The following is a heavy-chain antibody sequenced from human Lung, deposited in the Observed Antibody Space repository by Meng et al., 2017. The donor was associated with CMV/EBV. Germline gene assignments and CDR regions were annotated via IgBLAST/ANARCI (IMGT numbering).Heavy chain of an antibody. Sequence: SETLSLTXAVYGGSFSGYYWSWIRQPPGKGLEWIGEINHSGSTNYNPSLKSRVTISVDTSKNQFSLKLSSVTAADTAVYYCARLGYCSSTSCYPGNYYYGMDVWGQGTTVTVSS. V-gene: IGHV4-34*01. CDR3: ARLGYCSSTSCYPGNYYYGMDV. D-gene: IGHD2-2*01. J-gene: IGHJ6*02. CDR1: GGSFSGYY. CDR2: INHSGST.